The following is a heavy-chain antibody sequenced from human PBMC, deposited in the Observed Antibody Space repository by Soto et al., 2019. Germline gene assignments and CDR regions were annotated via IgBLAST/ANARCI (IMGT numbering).Heavy chain of an antibody. CDR1: RGSISNFY. V-gene: IGHV4-59*08. CDR2: VYYTGST. D-gene: IGHD3-9*01. CDR3: ARTVLGPDLLADSFVDYYYYMDV. J-gene: IGHJ6*03. Sequence: TLSLTCTVSRGSISNFYWSWIRQPPGKGLEWIGYVYYTGSTSYNPSLKRRVTFSADSSRGQFSLRLNSVTAADTAVYYCARTVLGPDLLADSFVDYYYYMDVWGQGTTVTVSS.